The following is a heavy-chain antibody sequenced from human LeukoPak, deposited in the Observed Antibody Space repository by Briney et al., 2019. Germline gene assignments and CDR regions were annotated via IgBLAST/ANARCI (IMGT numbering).Heavy chain of an antibody. V-gene: IGHV4-34*01. J-gene: IGHJ4*02. Sequence: PSETLSLTCAVYGGSFSGYYWSWIRQPPGKGLEWIGEINHSGSTNYNPSLKSRVTISVDTSKNQFSPKLSSVTAADTAVYYCARRLGYCSSTSCEDYWGQGTLVTVS. CDR1: GGSFSGYY. CDR2: INHSGST. D-gene: IGHD2-2*01. CDR3: ARRLGYCSSTSCEDY.